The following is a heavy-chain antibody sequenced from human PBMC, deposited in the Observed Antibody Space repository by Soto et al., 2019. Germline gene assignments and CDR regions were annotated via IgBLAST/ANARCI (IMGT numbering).Heavy chain of an antibody. CDR2: IYYSGST. J-gene: IGHJ4*02. CDR1: DGSINSSDYY. V-gene: IGHV4-61*05. CDR3: ARHVIEMAPFGY. Sequence: SETLSLTCAVSDGSINSSDYYWSWIRQPPGKGLEWIGYIYYSGSTNYNPSLKSRVTISVDTSKNQFSLKLSSVTAADTAVYYCARHVIEMAPFGYWGQGTLVTVSS.